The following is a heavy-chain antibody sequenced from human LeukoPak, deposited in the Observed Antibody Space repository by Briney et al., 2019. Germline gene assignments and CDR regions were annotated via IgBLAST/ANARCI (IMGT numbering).Heavy chain of an antibody. Sequence: SVKVSCKASGGTFSSYAISWVRQAPGQGLEWMGRIIPILGIANYAQKFQGRVTITADKSTSTAYLELSSLRSEDTAVYYCAREKIDPLRYSGYGFTFDYWGQGTLVTVSS. D-gene: IGHD5-12*01. CDR3: AREKIDPLRYSGYGFTFDY. CDR1: GGTFSSYA. V-gene: IGHV1-69*04. CDR2: IIPILGIA. J-gene: IGHJ4*02.